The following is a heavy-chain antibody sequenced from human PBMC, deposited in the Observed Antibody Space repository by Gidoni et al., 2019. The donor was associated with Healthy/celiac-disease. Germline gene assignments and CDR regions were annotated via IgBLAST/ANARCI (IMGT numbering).Heavy chain of an antibody. Sequence: EVQLVESGGGLVKPGGSLRLSCAASGFTCSSYSMNWVRQAPGKGLEWVSSISSSSSYIYYADSVKGRFTISRDNAKNSLYLQMNSLRAEDTAVYYCARVSYYDSSGRHHFDYWGQGTLVTVSS. CDR1: GFTCSSYS. V-gene: IGHV3-21*01. D-gene: IGHD3-22*01. CDR3: ARVSYYDSSGRHHFDY. CDR2: ISSSSSYI. J-gene: IGHJ4*02.